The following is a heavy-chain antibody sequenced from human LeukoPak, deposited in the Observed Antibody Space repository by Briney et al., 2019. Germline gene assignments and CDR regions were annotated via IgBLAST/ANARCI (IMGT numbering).Heavy chain of an antibody. CDR3: ARGEWFDP. V-gene: IGHV1-46*01. Sequence: GSVKVSCKASGFTFIRHYMHWVRQAPGQGLEWMGIINPSGDGTIYAQKFQGRVTMTRDTSTSTVYMELSSLRSDDTAVYYCARGEWFDPWGQGTLVTVSS. D-gene: IGHD1-26*01. CDR1: GFTFIRHY. CDR2: INPSGDGT. J-gene: IGHJ5*02.